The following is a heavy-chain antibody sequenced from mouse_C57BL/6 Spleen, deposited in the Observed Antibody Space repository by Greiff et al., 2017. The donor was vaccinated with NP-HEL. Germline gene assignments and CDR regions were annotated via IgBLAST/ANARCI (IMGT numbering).Heavy chain of an antibody. D-gene: IGHD2-5*01. CDR2: INPNNGGT. Sequence: EVQLQQSGPELVKPGASVKISCKASGYTFTDYYMNWVKQSHGKSLEWIGDINPNNGGTSYNQKFKGKATLTVDKSSSTAYMELRSLTSEDSAVYYCARNSNYHWYFDVWGTGTTVTVSS. CDR1: GYTFTDYY. J-gene: IGHJ1*03. CDR3: ARNSNYHWYFDV. V-gene: IGHV1-26*01.